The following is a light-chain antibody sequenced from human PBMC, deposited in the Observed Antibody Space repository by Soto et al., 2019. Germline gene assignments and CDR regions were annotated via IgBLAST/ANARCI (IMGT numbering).Light chain of an antibody. Sequence: DMVLTQSPATPSFSPGERATHSCRASQSGSCYLSWSQQQPGQAPSLLIYDSSNSATGIPARLSGSASGTDFTLIISILENEEFAVYDGPQRSDLPSLTFGGGTHVEVK. V-gene: IGKV3-11*01. CDR1: QSGSCY. CDR3: PQRSDLPSLT. CDR2: DSS. J-gene: IGKJ4*01.